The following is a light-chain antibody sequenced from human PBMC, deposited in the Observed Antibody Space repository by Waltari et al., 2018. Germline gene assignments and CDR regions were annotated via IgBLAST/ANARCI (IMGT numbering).Light chain of an antibody. CDR1: QNFSNY. J-gene: IGKJ4*01. V-gene: IGKV3-11*01. CDR3: QQRLNWPVT. Sequence: DIVLTQSPATLSSSPGERATLSCRASQNFSNYLAWYQQKPGQAPRLLIYDASKTFTGTPARFSGSGSGTDFTLTIGSLEPDDFAVYYCQQRLNWPVTFGGGTKVEIK. CDR2: DAS.